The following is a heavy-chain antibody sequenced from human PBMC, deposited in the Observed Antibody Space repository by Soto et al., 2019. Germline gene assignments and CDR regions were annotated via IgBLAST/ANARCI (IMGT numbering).Heavy chain of an antibody. CDR1: GYSFTSYW. Sequence: GESLKISCKGSGYSFTSYWISWVRQMPGKGLEWMGRIDPSDSYTNYSPSFQGHVTISADKSISTAYLQWSSLKASDTAMYYCARHRSSGWHRGDYYGMDVWGQGTTVTVSS. D-gene: IGHD6-19*01. J-gene: IGHJ6*02. V-gene: IGHV5-10-1*01. CDR3: ARHRSSGWHRGDYYGMDV. CDR2: IDPSDSYT.